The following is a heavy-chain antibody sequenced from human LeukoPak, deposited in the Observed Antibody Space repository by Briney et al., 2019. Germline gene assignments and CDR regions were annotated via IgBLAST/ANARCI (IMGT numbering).Heavy chain of an antibody. J-gene: IGHJ4*02. CDR2: INHSGST. V-gene: IGHV4-34*01. CDR3: ARGRSGYSYGPRFDY. Sequence: SETLSLTCAVYGGSFSGYYWSWIRQPPGKGLEWTGEINHSGSTNYNPSLKSRVTISVDTSKNQFSLKLSSVTDADTAVYYCARGRSGYSYGPRFDYWGQGTLVTVSS. D-gene: IGHD5-18*01. CDR1: GGSFSGYY.